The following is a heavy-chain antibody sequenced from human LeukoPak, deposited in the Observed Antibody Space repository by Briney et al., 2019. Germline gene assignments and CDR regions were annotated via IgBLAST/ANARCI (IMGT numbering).Heavy chain of an antibody. D-gene: IGHD5-18*01. CDR3: ARGGYGYFYLMNYYYYMDV. CDR1: GYTFTSYD. J-gene: IGHJ6*03. CDR2: MNPNSGNT. V-gene: IGHV1-8*01. Sequence: GASVKVSCNASGYTFTSYDINWVRQATGQGLGWMGWMNPNSGNTGYAQKFQGRVTMTRNTSISTAYMELSSLRSEDTAVYYCARGGYGYFYLMNYYYYMDVWGKGTTVTVSS.